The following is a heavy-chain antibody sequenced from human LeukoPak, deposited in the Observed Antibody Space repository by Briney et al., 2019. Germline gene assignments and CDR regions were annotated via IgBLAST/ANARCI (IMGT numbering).Heavy chain of an antibody. J-gene: IGHJ4*02. CDR1: GFTFKCHW. V-gene: IGHV3-7*05. CDR3: ARGDYASGNFFDY. CDR2: INQDGSRS. D-gene: IGHD3-10*01. Sequence: GSLKPSFSSSGFTFKCHWMDWVRPAPGKGPEWVANINQDGSRSNYVDSVRGRFTISRDNAKNSLYLEMNSLRAEDTAMYYCARGDYASGNFFDYWGQGTPVAVSS.